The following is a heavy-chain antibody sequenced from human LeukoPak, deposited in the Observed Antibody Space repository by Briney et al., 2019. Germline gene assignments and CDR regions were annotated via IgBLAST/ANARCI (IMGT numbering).Heavy chain of an antibody. D-gene: IGHD2-15*01. CDR3: AKSNIVVGLAAADY. J-gene: IGHJ4*02. V-gene: IGHV3-23*01. CDR1: GFSFSSYA. CDR2: ISSSGDST. Sequence: PGGSLRLSCVASGFSFSSYAMSWVRQTPGQGLEWVSGISSSGDSTYYANPVKSRVTISRDTSKNTVYLQMDSLRAEDTALYYCAKSNIVVGLAAADYWGSGIVVTVSA.